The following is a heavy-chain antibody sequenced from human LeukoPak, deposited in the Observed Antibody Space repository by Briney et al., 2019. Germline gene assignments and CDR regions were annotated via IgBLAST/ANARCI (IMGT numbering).Heavy chain of an antibody. CDR2: FSWNSGSI. J-gene: IGHJ4*02. Sequence: GGSLRLSCAASGFSFEDYAMHWVRQAPGKGLEWVSGFSWNSGSIGYADSVKGRFTISRDNAKNSLYLQMNSLRAEDTAVYYCANHLACGSTSCPPFDSWGQGTLVTVSS. V-gene: IGHV3-9*01. D-gene: IGHD2-2*01. CDR3: ANHLACGSTSCPPFDS. CDR1: GFSFEDYA.